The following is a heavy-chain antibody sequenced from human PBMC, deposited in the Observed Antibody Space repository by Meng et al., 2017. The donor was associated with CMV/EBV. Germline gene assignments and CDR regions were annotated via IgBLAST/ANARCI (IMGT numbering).Heavy chain of an antibody. CDR2: IIPIFGTA. CDR1: GGTFSSYA. Sequence: QVQLVQSGAEVKKPGSSVKVSCKASGGTFSSYAISWVRQAPGQGLEWMGGIIPIFGTANYAQKFQGRVTITADESTSTAYMELSSLRSEDTAVYYCARGRWVGYCSGGSCPEGDYWGQGTMVTVSA. CDR3: ARGRWVGYCSGGSCPEGDY. V-gene: IGHV1-69*12. D-gene: IGHD2-15*01. J-gene: IGHJ4*02.